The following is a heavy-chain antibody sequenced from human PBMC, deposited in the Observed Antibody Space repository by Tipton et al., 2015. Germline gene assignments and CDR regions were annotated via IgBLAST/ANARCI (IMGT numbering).Heavy chain of an antibody. CDR3: ARYLPRSGSYAFDI. Sequence: TLSLTCTVSGVSVNSADYFWSWIRQPPGKGLEWLGYIYYSGRTNYNPSLKRLLSMSIDNSKNQFSLNLSSVTAADTAVYHCARYLPRSGSYAFDIWGQGAMVTFSS. CDR1: GVSVNSADYF. D-gene: IGHD3-3*01. V-gene: IGHV4-31*01. J-gene: IGHJ3*02. CDR2: IYYSGRT.